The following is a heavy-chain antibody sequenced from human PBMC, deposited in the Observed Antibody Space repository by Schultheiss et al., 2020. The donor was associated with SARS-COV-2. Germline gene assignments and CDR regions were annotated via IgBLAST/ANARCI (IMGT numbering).Heavy chain of an antibody. J-gene: IGHJ4*02. V-gene: IGHV7-4-1*02. CDR3: AREGGSYPSTFDY. D-gene: IGHD1-26*01. CDR1: GHTFISNG. CDR2: INTNTGNP. Sequence: ASVKVSCKASGHTFISNGITWVRQAPGQGLEWMGWINTNTGNPTYAQGFTGRFVFSLDTSVSTAYLQISSLKAEDTAVYYCAREGGSYPSTFDYWGQGTLVTVSS.